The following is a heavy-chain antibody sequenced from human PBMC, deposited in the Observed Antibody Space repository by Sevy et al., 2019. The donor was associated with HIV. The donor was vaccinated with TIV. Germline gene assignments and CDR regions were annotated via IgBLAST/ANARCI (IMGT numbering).Heavy chain of an antibody. D-gene: IGHD2-15*01. Sequence: GESLRLSCAASGFTFSNYNMNWVRQAPGKGLEWVSSISSSSNYISYADSMKGRFTISRDNAKNSLYLQMNSLRAEDTAVYYCARVVAYCSGGSCFPGYYYGMDVWGQGTTVTVSS. CDR1: GFTFSNYN. CDR3: ARVVAYCSGGSCFPGYYYGMDV. CDR2: ISSSSNYI. J-gene: IGHJ6*02. V-gene: IGHV3-21*01.